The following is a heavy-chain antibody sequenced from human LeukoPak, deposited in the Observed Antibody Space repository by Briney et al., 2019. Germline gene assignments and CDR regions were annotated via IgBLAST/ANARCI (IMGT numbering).Heavy chain of an antibody. CDR2: IRNTFRGGTT. V-gene: IGHV3-49*04. CDR3: TRGDYYDSGNYFFPFDY. D-gene: IGHD3-10*01. J-gene: IGHJ4*02. Sequence: GGSLRLSCTASGFTFGDYGMSWVRQAPGKGLEWVGFIRNTFRGGTTEYDASVKGRFAISRDDSKSIAYLQVNSLKTEDTAVYYCTRGDYYDSGNYFFPFDYWGQVTLVTVSS. CDR1: GFTFGDYG.